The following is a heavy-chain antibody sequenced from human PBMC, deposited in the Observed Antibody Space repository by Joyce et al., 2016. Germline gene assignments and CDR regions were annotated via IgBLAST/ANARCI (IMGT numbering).Heavy chain of an antibody. CDR1: VYTFTSYD. CDR3: ARERNFGDLSFDP. CDR2: MKPNSGNT. Sequence: QVQLVQSGAEVKKPGASVKVSCKASVYTFTSYDINWVRQATGQGLEWIGLMKPNSGNTGCSQKFQGRVTMTWNTSISTAYMELSSLRSEDTAIYYCARERNFGDLSFDPWGQGTLVTVSS. D-gene: IGHD4-17*01. V-gene: IGHV1-8*01. J-gene: IGHJ5*02.